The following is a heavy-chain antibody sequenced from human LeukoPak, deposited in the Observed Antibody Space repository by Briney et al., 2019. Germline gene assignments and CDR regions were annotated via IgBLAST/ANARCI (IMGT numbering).Heavy chain of an antibody. Sequence: PGGSLRLSCAASGFTFSSLAMSWVRQAPGKGLEWVSTISGSGSSTYYADSVKGRFTISRDNSKKTLYLQMNSLRDEDTAVYYCAGGERGGSYHIGGQGTLVTVSS. CDR3: AGGERGGSYHI. CDR2: ISGSGSST. V-gene: IGHV3-23*01. CDR1: GFTFSSLA. D-gene: IGHD1-26*01. J-gene: IGHJ4*02.